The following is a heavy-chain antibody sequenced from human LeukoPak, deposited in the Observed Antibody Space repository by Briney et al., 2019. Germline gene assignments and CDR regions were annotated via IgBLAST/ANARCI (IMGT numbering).Heavy chain of an antibody. D-gene: IGHD2-2*02. CDR1: GFTFSSYG. J-gene: IGHJ4*02. CDR3: ARVIAGYTGNDY. Sequence: PGGSLRLSCAASGFTFSSYGMHWVRQAPGKGLEWVAVISYDGSNKYYADSVKGRLTISRDNAKNSLYLQMNSLRAEDTAVYYCARVIAGYTGNDYWGQGTLVTVSS. CDR2: ISYDGSNK. V-gene: IGHV3-30*03.